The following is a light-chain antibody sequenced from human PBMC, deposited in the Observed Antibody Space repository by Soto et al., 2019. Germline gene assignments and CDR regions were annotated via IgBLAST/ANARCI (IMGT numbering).Light chain of an antibody. J-gene: IGKJ4*01. CDR3: QQYGSSSLT. V-gene: IGKV3-20*01. CDR2: GAS. CDR1: QSVSSSY. Sequence: EIGLTQSPGTLSLSPGERATLSCRASQSVSSSYLAWYQQKPGQAPRLLIYGASSRATGIPDRFSGGGSGTDFTLTISRLEPEDFAVYYCQQYGSSSLTFGGGTKVEIK.